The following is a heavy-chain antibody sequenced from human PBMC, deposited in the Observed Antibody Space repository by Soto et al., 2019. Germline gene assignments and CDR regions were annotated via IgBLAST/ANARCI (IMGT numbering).Heavy chain of an antibody. Sequence: GGSLRLSCAASGFTFSSYSVIWVRQAPVKGLEWVSSISSGSSYIYYADSVKGRFTISRDNAKSSLFLQMNSLRADDTAVYYCARVPMDYYDSSGYLDYWGQGTLVTVSS. D-gene: IGHD3-22*01. CDR3: ARVPMDYYDSSGYLDY. CDR1: GFTFSSYS. J-gene: IGHJ4*02. V-gene: IGHV3-21*01. CDR2: ISSGSSYI.